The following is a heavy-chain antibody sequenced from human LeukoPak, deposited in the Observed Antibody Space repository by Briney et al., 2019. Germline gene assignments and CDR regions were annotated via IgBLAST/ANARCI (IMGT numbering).Heavy chain of an antibody. J-gene: IGHJ6*03. D-gene: IGHD2-2*02. CDR1: GGSISSYY. CDR3: ARVGIVVVPAAILPNQPYYYYYMDV. V-gene: IGHV4-59*08. Sequence: SETLSLTCTVSGGSISSYYWSWIRQPPGKGLEWIGYIYYSGSTNYNPSLKSRVTISVDTSKNQFSLKLSSVTAADTAVYYCARVGIVVVPAAILPNQPYYYYYMDVWGKGTTVTVSS. CDR2: IYYSGST.